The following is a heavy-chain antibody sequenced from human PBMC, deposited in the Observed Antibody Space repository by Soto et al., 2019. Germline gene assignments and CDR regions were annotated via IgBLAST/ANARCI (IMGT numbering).Heavy chain of an antibody. CDR3: ARAADFDL. Sequence: SSETLSLTCAVSGYSISSGYYWGWSRQPPGKGLEWIGSIYHSGSTYYNPSLKSRVTISVDTSKNQFSLKLSSVTAADTAVYYCARAADFDLWGRGTLVTVSS. CDR2: IYHSGST. J-gene: IGHJ2*01. D-gene: IGHD6-25*01. V-gene: IGHV4-38-2*01. CDR1: GYSISSGYY.